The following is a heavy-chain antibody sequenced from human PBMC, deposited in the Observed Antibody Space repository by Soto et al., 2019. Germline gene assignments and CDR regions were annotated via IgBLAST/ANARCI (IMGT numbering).Heavy chain of an antibody. Sequence: QVQLVQSGAEVKKPGFSVKVSCKASGGTFSSYTISWVRQAPGQGLEWMGRIIPILGIANYAQKVQGRVTITADKSTSTGYKELSSLRSEDTAVYYCTRGPETFGVVPHHRYIDYWGQGTLVTVSS. V-gene: IGHV1-69*02. J-gene: IGHJ4*02. CDR3: TRGPETFGVVPHHRYIDY. CDR1: GGTFSSYT. CDR2: IIPILGIA. D-gene: IGHD3-3*01.